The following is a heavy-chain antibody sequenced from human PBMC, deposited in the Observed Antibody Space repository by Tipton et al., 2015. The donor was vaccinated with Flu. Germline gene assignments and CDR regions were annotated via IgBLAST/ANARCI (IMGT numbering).Heavy chain of an antibody. D-gene: IGHD6-19*01. J-gene: IGHJ5*02. V-gene: IGHV4-38-2*01. CDR3: APAIAVAGMWFDP. CDR1: GYSISSGYY. CDR2: IYHSGST. Sequence: TLSLTCAVSGYSISSGYYWGWIRQPPGKGLEWIGSIYHSGSTYYNPSLKSRVTISVDTSKNQFSLKLSSVTAADTAVYYCAPAIAVAGMWFDPWGQGTLVTVSP.